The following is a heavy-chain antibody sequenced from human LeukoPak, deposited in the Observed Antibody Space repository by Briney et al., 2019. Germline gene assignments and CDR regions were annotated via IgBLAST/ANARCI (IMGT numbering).Heavy chain of an antibody. D-gene: IGHD3-10*01. CDR2: ILPIFGIA. CDR3: ARACYMVRGVIITPPYGMDV. J-gene: IGHJ6*02. V-gene: IGHV1-69*04. Sequence: ASVKVSCKASGGTFSSYAISWVRQAPGQGLEWMGRILPIFGIANYAQKFQGRVTITADKSTSTAYMELSSLRSEDTAVYYCARACYMVRGVIITPPYGMDVWGQGTTVTVSS. CDR1: GGTFSSYA.